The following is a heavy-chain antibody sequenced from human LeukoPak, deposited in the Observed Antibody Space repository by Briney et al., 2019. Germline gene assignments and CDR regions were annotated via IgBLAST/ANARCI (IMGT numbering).Heavy chain of an antibody. D-gene: IGHD3-10*01. CDR3: AKEYYYGSGTYYNVDY. V-gene: IGHV3-64*04. Sequence: GWSLRLSCSASGFTFSSYAMHWVRQAPGKGLEYISAISSNGGTTYYADSVKGRFTLSRDNSKNTLYLQMNSLRAEDTAVYYCAKEYYYGSGTYYNVDYWGQGTLVTVSS. CDR2: ISSNGGTT. CDR1: GFTFSSYA. J-gene: IGHJ4*02.